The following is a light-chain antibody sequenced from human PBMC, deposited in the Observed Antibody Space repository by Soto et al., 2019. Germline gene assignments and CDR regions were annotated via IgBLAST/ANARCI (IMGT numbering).Light chain of an antibody. CDR2: EVT. J-gene: IGLJ1*01. Sequence: LTQPASVSGSPGQSITISCTGSSSDVGAYNFVSWYQHHPGRAPKLILYEVTTRPSGVSSRFSGSKSGNTASLTISGLQADDEATYYCSSYTSTNTPYVFGTGTKVTV. V-gene: IGLV2-14*01. CDR3: SSYTSTNTPYV. CDR1: SSDVGAYNF.